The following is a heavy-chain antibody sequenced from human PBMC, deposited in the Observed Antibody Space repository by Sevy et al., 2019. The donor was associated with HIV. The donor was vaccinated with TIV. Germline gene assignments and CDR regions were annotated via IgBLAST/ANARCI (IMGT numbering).Heavy chain of an antibody. Sequence: SETLSLTCTVSGGPISGHYWGWIRQSPGKGLEWIAYMYDSGSSNYNTSLRSRVTISVDTSKNQISLRLSSVTAADTAVYYCARGGALTYYDTSGFQNYFDSWGPGNLVTVSS. V-gene: IGHV4-59*11. CDR2: MYDSGSS. D-gene: IGHD3-22*01. CDR1: GGPISGHY. CDR3: ARGGALTYYDTSGFQNYFDS. J-gene: IGHJ4*02.